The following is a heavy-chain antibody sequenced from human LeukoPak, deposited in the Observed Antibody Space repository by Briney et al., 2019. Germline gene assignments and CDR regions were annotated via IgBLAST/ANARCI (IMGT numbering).Heavy chain of an antibody. CDR1: GFTFSSYA. D-gene: IGHD6-19*01. CDR2: ISGSGGST. Sequence: PGGSLRLSCAASGFTFSSYAMSWVRQAPGKGLEWVSAISGSGGSTYYADSVKGRLTLSRDNSKNTFYLQMNSLRAEDTAVYYCAKGSGSGWYGWFAPWGQGTLVTVSS. CDR3: AKGSGSGWYGWFAP. V-gene: IGHV3-23*01. J-gene: IGHJ5*02.